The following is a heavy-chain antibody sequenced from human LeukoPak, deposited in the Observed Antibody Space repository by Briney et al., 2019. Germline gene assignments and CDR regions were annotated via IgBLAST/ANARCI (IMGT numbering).Heavy chain of an antibody. CDR3: AKIPVSYSSGWSNFDY. Sequence: GGSLRLSCAASGFAFNSYSMNWVRQAPGKGLEWVASITTSSTYMHYADSVKGRFTISRDNAKNSLYLQMNSLRAEDTAVYYCAKIPVSYSSGWSNFDYWGQGTLVTVSS. D-gene: IGHD6-19*01. CDR1: GFAFNSYS. CDR2: ITTSSTYM. V-gene: IGHV3-21*04. J-gene: IGHJ4*02.